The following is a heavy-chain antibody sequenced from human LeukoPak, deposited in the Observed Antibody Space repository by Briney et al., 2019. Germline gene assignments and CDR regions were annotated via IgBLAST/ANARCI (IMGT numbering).Heavy chain of an antibody. D-gene: IGHD5-12*01. CDR1: GGSISSYY. V-gene: IGHV4-59*01. J-gene: IGHJ4*02. CDR2: IYYSGST. CDR3: ARVRGYSGYVYYFDY. Sequence: SETLSLTCTVSGGSISSYYWSWIRQPPGKGLEWIGYIYYSGSTNYNPSLKSRVTISVDTSKNQFSLKLSSVTAADTAVYYCARVRGYSGYVYYFDYWGQGTLVTVSS.